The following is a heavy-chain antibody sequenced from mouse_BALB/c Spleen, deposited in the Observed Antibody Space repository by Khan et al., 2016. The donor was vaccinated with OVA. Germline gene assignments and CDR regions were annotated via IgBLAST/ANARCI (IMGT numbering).Heavy chain of an antibody. D-gene: IGHD2-14*01. J-gene: IGHJ1*01. CDR1: GSTFTSYT. CDR3: VRSGAYYRYDGYFDV. Sequence: QVQLQQSGAELARPGASVKMSCKASGSTFTSYTMHWVKQRPGQGLEWIGYINPSNTYTNYNQKFKDKATLTADKSSNTAYMQRSSLTSEDYAVSYCVRSGAYYRYDGYFDVWGAGTTVTVSS. V-gene: IGHV1-4*01. CDR2: INPSNTYT.